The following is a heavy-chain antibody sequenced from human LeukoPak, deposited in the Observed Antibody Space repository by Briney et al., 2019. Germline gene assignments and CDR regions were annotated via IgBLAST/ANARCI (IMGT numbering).Heavy chain of an antibody. CDR2: INPSGGST. V-gene: IGHV1-46*01. CDR1: GYTFTSYY. D-gene: IGHD2-2*01. CDR3: ARDQGGSTVNYYYYYMDV. J-gene: IGHJ6*03. Sequence: ASVEVSCKASGYTFTSYYMHWVRQAPGQGLEWMGIINPSGGSTSYAQKFQGRVTMTRDTSTSTVYMELSSLRSEDTAVYYCARDQGGSTVNYYYYYMDVWGKGTTVTVSS.